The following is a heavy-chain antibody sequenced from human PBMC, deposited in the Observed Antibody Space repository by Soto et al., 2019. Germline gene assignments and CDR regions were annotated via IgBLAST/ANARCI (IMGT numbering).Heavy chain of an antibody. D-gene: IGHD4-17*01. V-gene: IGHV4-34*01. CDR2: INHSGRT. J-gene: IGHJ4*02. CDR3: ARGQDYGRLFDY. Sequence: QVQLQQWGAGLLKPSETLSLTCAVYGGSFSGYYWSWIRQPPGKGLEWIGEINHSGRTNYNPSLKSRVTISVDTSKNQFSLKLSSVTAADTAVYYCARGQDYGRLFDYWGQGTLVTVSS. CDR1: GGSFSGYY.